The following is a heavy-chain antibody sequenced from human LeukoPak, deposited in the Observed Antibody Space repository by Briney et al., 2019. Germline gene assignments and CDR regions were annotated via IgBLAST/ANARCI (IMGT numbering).Heavy chain of an antibody. CDR1: EFSLGINY. V-gene: IGHV3-53*01. J-gene: IGHJ6*03. CDR2: IYIGGST. D-gene: IGHD3-22*01. CDR3: AKKWYYDSSGYSRYYYYYYMDV. Sequence: PGGSLRLSCAAPEFSLGINYMTWVRHAPGRGVEWVSLIYIGGSTTYADPAKGRFTISRDNSKNTLYLQMNSLRAEDTAVYYCAKKWYYDSSGYSRYYYYYYMDVWGKGTTVTISS.